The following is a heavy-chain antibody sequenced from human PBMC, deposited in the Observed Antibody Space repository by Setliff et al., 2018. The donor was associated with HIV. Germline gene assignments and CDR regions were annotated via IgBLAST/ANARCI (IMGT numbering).Heavy chain of an antibody. V-gene: IGHV4-4*07. Sequence: PSETLSLTCTVSGGSISSDYWSWIRQLPGEGLEWIGRISAGGYTYYNPSLQSRVTMSVDMSKNQFSLKPSSVTAADTAIYYCARDRSGTSYAGDDAFDIWGQGTMVTVSS. D-gene: IGHD3-3*01. CDR1: GGSISSDY. CDR3: ARDRSGTSYAGDDAFDI. CDR2: ISAGGYT. J-gene: IGHJ3*02.